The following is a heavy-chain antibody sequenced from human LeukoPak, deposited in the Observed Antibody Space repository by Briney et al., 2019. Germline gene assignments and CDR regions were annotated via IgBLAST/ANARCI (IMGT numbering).Heavy chain of an antibody. CDR1: GFTFSRYR. CDR3: ARDYFDSSGPDY. CDR2: INSDGSFT. Sequence: GGSLRLSCAASGFTFSRYRMHWVRQAPGRGLEWVSRINSDGSFTSYADSVKGRFTISRDNAKNTLYLQMNSLRAEDTAVYYCARDYFDSSGPDYWGQGTLVTVSS. V-gene: IGHV3-74*01. D-gene: IGHD3-22*01. J-gene: IGHJ4*02.